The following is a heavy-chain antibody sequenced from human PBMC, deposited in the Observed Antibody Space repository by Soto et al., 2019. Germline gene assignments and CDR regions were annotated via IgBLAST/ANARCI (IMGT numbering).Heavy chain of an antibody. Sequence: ASVKVSCKASGYTFTGYYMHRVRQAPGQGLEWMGWINPNSGGTNYAQKFQGWVTMTRDTSISTAYMELSRLRSDDTAVYYCARDPSSGYSGYDYYFDYWGQGTLVTVSS. J-gene: IGHJ4*02. CDR1: GYTFTGYY. CDR2: INPNSGGT. V-gene: IGHV1-2*04. D-gene: IGHD5-12*01. CDR3: ARDPSSGYSGYDYYFDY.